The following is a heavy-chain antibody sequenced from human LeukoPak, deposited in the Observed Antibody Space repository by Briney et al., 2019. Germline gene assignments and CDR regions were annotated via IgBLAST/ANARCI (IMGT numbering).Heavy chain of an antibody. J-gene: IGHJ3*02. D-gene: IGHD4-17*01. CDR1: GFTFNSYA. CDR2: IPSSGGTK. V-gene: IGHV3-48*03. CDR3: VTDDYGATFDAFEI. Sequence: PGGSLRLSCAASGFTFNSYAMNWVRQAPGKGLEWLSYIPSSGGTKYYADSVKGRFTISRDNAKNSLYLQMNSLRAEDTAVYYCVTDDYGATFDAFEIWGQGTMVTVSS.